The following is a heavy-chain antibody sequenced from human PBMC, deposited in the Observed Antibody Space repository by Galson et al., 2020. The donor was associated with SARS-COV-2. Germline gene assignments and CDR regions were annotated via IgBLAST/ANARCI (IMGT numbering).Heavy chain of an antibody. CDR1: GDRVSSNTAA. V-gene: IGHV6-1*01. CDR3: ARDYKNSWRLIYHYIAMDV. J-gene: IGHJ6*02. CDR2: TYYRSKWYY. D-gene: IGHD3-16*01. Sequence: SETLSLTCAISGDRVSSNTAAWHWVRQSPSRGLEWLGRTYYRSKWYYDYAPSVKSRLTIHPDTSKNQFSLQLNSVTPGDTAVYYCARDYKNSWRLIYHYIAMDVWGQGTTVVVS.